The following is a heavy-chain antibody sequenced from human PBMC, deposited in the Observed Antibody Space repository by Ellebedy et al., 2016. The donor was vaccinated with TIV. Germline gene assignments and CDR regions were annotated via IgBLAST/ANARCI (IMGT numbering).Heavy chain of an antibody. CDR3: IRGGGTTVTGFPPWNY. D-gene: IGHD4-17*01. V-gene: IGHV1-69*13. J-gene: IGHJ4*02. CDR2: IIPLYGTT. CDR1: GDTFSSFT. Sequence: ASVKVSCKASGDTFSSFTINWVRQAPGQGLEWMGEIIPLYGTTKYAQKFRGRVTITADESTSTAYMELSSLRSEDTAVYYCIRGGGTTVTGFPPWNYWGRGTLVTVSS.